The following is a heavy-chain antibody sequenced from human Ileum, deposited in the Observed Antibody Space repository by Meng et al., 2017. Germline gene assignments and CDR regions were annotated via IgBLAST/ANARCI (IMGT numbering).Heavy chain of an antibody. CDR3: AGQPTSSGAGYSWFDP. CDR2: ITYTGNS. Sequence: QLQLQESGPGLVKPTETLSLTCIASGGSVTSSSYDWGWIRQPPGKGLEWIGGITYTGNSYTTPSLKTRLTTSLDTSKNQFSLRLNSLTAADTAVYYCAGQPTSSGAGYSWFDPWGQGSLVTVSS. D-gene: IGHD2-2*01. CDR1: GGSVTSSSYD. V-gene: IGHV4-39*01. J-gene: IGHJ5*02.